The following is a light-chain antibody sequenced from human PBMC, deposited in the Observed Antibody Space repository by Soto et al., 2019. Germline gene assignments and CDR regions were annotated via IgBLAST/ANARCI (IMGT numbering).Light chain of an antibody. J-gene: IGKJ1*01. V-gene: IGKV3-15*01. CDR1: QSVSSN. Sequence: EIVMTQSPATLSVSPGERATLSCRASQSVSSNLAWYQQKPGQAPRRLIYGASTRATGIPARLSGSGSGTEFTLTISSLQSEDFAIYFCQQYNNWPPDRTFGQGTKVEIK. CDR2: GAS. CDR3: QQYNNWPPDRT.